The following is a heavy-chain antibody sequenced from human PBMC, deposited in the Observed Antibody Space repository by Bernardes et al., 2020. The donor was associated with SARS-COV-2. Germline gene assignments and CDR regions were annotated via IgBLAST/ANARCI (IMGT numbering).Heavy chain of an antibody. Sequence: SETLSLTCAVYGGSFSGYYWSWIRKPPGKGLEWIGEINHSGSTNYNPSLKSRVTISVDTSKNQFSLKLSSVTAADTAVYYCARELLWSGYVDYWGQGTLVTVSS. CDR2: INHSGST. D-gene: IGHD3-3*01. J-gene: IGHJ4*02. CDR1: GGSFSGYY. CDR3: ARELLWSGYVDY. V-gene: IGHV4-34*01.